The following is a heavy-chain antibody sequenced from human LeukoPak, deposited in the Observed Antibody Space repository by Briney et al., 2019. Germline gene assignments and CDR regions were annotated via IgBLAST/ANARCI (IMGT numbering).Heavy chain of an antibody. Sequence: SETLSLTCTVSGGTISSGDYYWSWIRQPPGKGLEWIGYIYYSGSTYCNPSLKSRVTISVDTSKNQFSLKLSSVTAADTAVYYCARDQRKGTYYDFWSGYGNWFDPWGQGTLVTVSS. V-gene: IGHV4-30-4*08. CDR2: IYYSGST. CDR3: ARDQRKGTYYDFWSGYGNWFDP. J-gene: IGHJ5*02. CDR1: GGTISSGDYY. D-gene: IGHD3-3*01.